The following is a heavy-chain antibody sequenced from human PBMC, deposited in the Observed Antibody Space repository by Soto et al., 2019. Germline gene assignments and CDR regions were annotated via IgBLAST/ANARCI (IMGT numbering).Heavy chain of an antibody. V-gene: IGHV1-3*01. D-gene: IGHD6-6*01. CDR1: GYTFTSYA. J-gene: IGHJ5*02. CDR2: INAGNGNT. CDR3: ARGDSRIAARPPYPGTYNYNWFDP. Sequence: ASVEVSCKASGYTFTSYAIHWVRQAPGQRLEGMGWINAGNGNTKYSQKFQGRVTITRDTSASTAYMELSSLRSEDTAVYYCARGDSRIAARPPYPGTYNYNWFDPWGQGTLMTVYS.